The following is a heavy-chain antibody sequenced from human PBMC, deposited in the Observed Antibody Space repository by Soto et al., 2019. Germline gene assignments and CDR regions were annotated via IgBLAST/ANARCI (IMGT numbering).Heavy chain of an antibody. CDR1: GFTFSSYW. J-gene: IGHJ4*02. CDR2: IKGDGSEK. Sequence: EVQMVESGGGLVQPGGSLRLSCAASGFTFSSYWMYWVRQAPGKGLEWVANIKGDGSEKNYVDSLKGRFTITRDNAKNALYLQLNSRIVEDTAVYYCASSLLRGQGTLVTVSS. CDR3: ASSLL. V-gene: IGHV3-7*01.